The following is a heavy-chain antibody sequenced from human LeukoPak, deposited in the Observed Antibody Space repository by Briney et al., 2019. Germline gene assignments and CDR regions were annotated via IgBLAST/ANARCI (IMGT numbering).Heavy chain of an antibody. CDR3: ARETYYYDSSGCFDY. CDR1: GGSISSGGYS. Sequence: SQTLSLTCAVSGGSISSGGYSWSWIRQPPGKGLEWIGYIYHSGSTYYNPSLKSRVTISVDRSKNQFSLKLSSVTAADTAVYYCARETYYYDSSGCFDYWGQGTLVTVSS. J-gene: IGHJ4*02. D-gene: IGHD3-22*01. CDR2: IYHSGST. V-gene: IGHV4-30-2*01.